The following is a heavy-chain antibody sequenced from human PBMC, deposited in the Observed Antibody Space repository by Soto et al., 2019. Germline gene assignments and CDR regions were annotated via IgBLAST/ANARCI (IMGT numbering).Heavy chain of an antibody. Sequence: SVKVSCKASGGTFSSNAISWVRQAPGQGLEWMGWIIPIFGTANYSQKFQGRVTITADKSTSTAYMELSSLRSEDTAVYYCASLSNLPPYGDYYHAFDIWGQGTMVTVSS. CDR2: IIPIFGTA. CDR3: ASLSNLPPYGDYYHAFDI. V-gene: IGHV1-69*06. CDR1: GGTFSSNA. D-gene: IGHD4-17*01. J-gene: IGHJ3*02.